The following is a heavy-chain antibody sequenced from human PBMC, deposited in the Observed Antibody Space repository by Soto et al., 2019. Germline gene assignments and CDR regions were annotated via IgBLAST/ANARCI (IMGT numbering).Heavy chain of an antibody. CDR1: GFTFISYA. D-gene: IGHD3-22*01. J-gene: IGHJ6*02. CDR2: ISGSGGST. CDR3: AKAGDTNYYDSSGYNPYYYYGMDV. V-gene: IGHV3-23*01. Sequence: GGSLRLSCAASGFTFISYAMICFRHPPGKGLEWVSAISGSGGSTYYADSVKGRFTISRDNSKNTLYLQMNSLRAEDTAVYYCAKAGDTNYYDSSGYNPYYYYGMDVWGQGTTVTVSS.